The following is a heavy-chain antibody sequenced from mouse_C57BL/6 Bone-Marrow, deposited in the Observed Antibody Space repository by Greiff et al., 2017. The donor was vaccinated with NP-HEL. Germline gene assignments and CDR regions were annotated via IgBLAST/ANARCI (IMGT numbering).Heavy chain of an antibody. D-gene: IGHD4-1*01. J-gene: IGHJ3*01. CDR2: ISDGGSYT. V-gene: IGHV5-4*03. CDR1: GFTFSSYA. Sequence: EVMLVESGGGLVKPGGSLKLSCAASGFTFSSYAMSWVRQTPEKRLEWVATISDGGSYTYYPDNVKGRFTISRDNAKNTLYLQMSRLKSEDTAMYYCARQRENWAWFAYWGQGTLVTVSA. CDR3: ARQRENWAWFAY.